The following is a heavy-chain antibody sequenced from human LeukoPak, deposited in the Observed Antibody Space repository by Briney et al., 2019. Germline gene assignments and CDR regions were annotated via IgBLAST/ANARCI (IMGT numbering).Heavy chain of an antibody. CDR2: IIPIFGTA. CDR1: GYTFTSYG. CDR3: ARGGSRNWFDP. Sequence: GASVKVSCKASGYTFTSYGISWLRQAPGQGLEWMGWIIPIFGTANYAQKFQGRVTITADESTSTAYMELSSLRSEDTAVYYCARGGSRNWFDPWGQGTLVTVSS. V-gene: IGHV1-69*13. D-gene: IGHD1-26*01. J-gene: IGHJ5*02.